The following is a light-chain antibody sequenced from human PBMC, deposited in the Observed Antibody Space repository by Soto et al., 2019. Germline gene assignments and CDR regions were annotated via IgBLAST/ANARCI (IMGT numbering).Light chain of an antibody. CDR2: LNGDGSH. CDR1: SGHSSYA. Sequence: QLVLTQSPSASASLGASVNLTCTLSSGHSSYAIAWHQQQPEKGPRYLMKLNGDGSHDKGDGIPDRFSGSSSGAERYLTISSLQSADEADYYCQTWDTGIRVFGGGTKLTVL. J-gene: IGLJ2*01. CDR3: QTWDTGIRV. V-gene: IGLV4-69*01.